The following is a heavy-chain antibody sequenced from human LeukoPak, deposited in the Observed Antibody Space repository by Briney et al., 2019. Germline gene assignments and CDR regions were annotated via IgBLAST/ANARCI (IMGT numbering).Heavy chain of an antibody. V-gene: IGHV3-53*01. Sequence: GGSLRLSCAASGFTVSSNYMSWVHQAPGKGLEWVSVIYSGGSTYYADSVKGRFTISRDDAKNTLYLQMNSLRAEDTAVYYCARLRGYSYGLDYWGRGSLVTVSS. D-gene: IGHD5-18*01. J-gene: IGHJ4*02. CDR1: GFTVSSNY. CDR3: ARLRGYSYGLDY. CDR2: IYSGGST.